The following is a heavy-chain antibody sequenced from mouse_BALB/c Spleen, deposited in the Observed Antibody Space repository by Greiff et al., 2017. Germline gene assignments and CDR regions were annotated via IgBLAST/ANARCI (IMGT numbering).Heavy chain of an antibody. J-gene: IGHJ2*01. V-gene: IGHV2-6-7*01. CDR3: ARSDGYYGGYFDY. CDR2: IWGDGST. Sequence: VKLVESGPGLVAPSQSLSITCTVSGFSLTGYGVNWVRQPPGKGLEWLGMIWGDGSTDYNSALKSRLSISKDNSKSQVFLKMNSLQTDDTARYYCARSDGYYGGYFDYWGQGTTLTVSS. D-gene: IGHD2-3*01. CDR1: GFSLTGYG.